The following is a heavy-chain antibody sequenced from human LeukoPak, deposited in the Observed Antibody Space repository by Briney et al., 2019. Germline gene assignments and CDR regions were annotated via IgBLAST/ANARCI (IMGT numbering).Heavy chain of an antibody. CDR3: ARFYSYGYNTGDY. J-gene: IGHJ4*02. CDR2: IIPILGIA. Sequence: GASVTVSCKASGGTFSSYAISWVRQAPGQGLEWMGRIIPILGIANYAQRFQGRVTITADKSTSTAYMELSSLRSEDTAVYYCARFYSYGYNTGDYWGQGTLVTVSS. D-gene: IGHD5-18*01. CDR1: GGTFSSYA. V-gene: IGHV1-69*04.